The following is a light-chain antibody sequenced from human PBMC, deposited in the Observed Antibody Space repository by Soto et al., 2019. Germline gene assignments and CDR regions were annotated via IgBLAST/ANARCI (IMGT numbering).Light chain of an antibody. CDR1: QSVSSSY. CDR3: QQYGSSPRLT. J-gene: IGKJ4*01. V-gene: IGKV3-20*01. Sequence: ETVFTKSPGTLSLCPGGRATLSCRASQSVSSSYLAWYQQKPGQAPRLLIYGASSRATGIPDRFSGSGSGTDFTLTISRLEPEDFAVHYCQQYGSSPRLTFGGGTKVDIK. CDR2: GAS.